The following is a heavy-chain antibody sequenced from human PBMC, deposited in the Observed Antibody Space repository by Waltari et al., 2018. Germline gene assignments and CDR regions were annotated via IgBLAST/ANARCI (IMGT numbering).Heavy chain of an antibody. Sequence: QVTLRESGPALVKPTQTLTLTCTFSGFSLSTSGMCVSWIRQPPGKALEWLARIDWDDDKYYSTSLKTRITISKDTSKNHVVLTMTNMDPVDTATYYCARLIVVVPAATSYYYYGMDVWGQGTTVTVSS. J-gene: IGHJ6*02. CDR1: GFSLSTSGMC. CDR3: ARLIVVVPAATSYYYYGMDV. CDR2: IDWDDDK. V-gene: IGHV2-70*15. D-gene: IGHD2-2*01.